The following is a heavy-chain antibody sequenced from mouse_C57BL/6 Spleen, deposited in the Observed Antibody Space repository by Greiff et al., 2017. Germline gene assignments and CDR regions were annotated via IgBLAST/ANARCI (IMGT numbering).Heavy chain of an antibody. CDR2: IHPSDSDT. V-gene: IGHV1-74*01. Sequence: QVQLQQPGAELVKPGASVKVSCKASGYTFTSYWMHWVKQRPGQGLEWIGRIHPSDSDTNYNQKFKGKATLTVDKSSSTAYMQLSSLTSEDSAVYYGAINPITTVVATRWYFDVWGTGTTVTVSS. CDR3: AINPITTVVATRWYFDV. CDR1: GYTFTSYW. J-gene: IGHJ1*03. D-gene: IGHD1-1*01.